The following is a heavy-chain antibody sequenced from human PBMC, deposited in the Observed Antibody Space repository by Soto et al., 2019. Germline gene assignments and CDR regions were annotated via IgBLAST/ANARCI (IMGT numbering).Heavy chain of an antibody. Sequence: PGESLKISCKGSGYSFTSYWISWVRQMPGKGLEWMGRIDPSDSYTNYSPSFQGHVTISADKSISTAYLQWSSLKASDTAMYYCAREGGGYCSGGRCHNTLVAYSYYYGMDVWGQGTTVTVSS. CDR3: AREGGGYCSGGRCHNTLVAYSYYYGMDV. J-gene: IGHJ6*02. D-gene: IGHD2-15*01. CDR2: IDPSDSYT. V-gene: IGHV5-10-1*01. CDR1: GYSFTSYW.